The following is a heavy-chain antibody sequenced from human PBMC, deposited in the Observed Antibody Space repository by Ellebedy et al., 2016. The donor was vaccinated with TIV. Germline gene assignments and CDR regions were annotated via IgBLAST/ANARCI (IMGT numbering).Heavy chain of an antibody. CDR3: TGWRSGDPT. D-gene: IGHD4-17*01. V-gene: IGHV3-23*01. Sequence: ASGFTFSSYAMAWVRQAPGKGLEWVSAISGSGGATYYADSVKGRFTISRDNSKNTLFLQMNSLKIEDTAVYYCTGWRSGDPTWGQGTLVTVSS. J-gene: IGHJ5*02. CDR2: ISGSGGAT. CDR1: GFTFSSYA.